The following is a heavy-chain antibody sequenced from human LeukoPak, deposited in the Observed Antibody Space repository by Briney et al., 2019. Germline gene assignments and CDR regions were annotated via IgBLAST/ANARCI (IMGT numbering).Heavy chain of an antibody. V-gene: IGHV3-7*01. Sequence: PGGSLRPSCAASGFIFSNYWMSWVRQAPGKGLERVANIKLDGSEKNYVDSVKGRFTISRDNAKNSLYLQMNSLRAEDTAVYYCVRDSSRSYVYWGQGTLVTVSS. J-gene: IGHJ4*02. D-gene: IGHD6-13*01. CDR1: GFIFSNYW. CDR2: IKLDGSEK. CDR3: VRDSSRSYVY.